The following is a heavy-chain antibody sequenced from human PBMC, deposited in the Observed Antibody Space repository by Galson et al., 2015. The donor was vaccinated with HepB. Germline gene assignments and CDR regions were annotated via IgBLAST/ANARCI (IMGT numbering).Heavy chain of an antibody. CDR1: GFTSSRYP. J-gene: IGHJ4*02. Sequence: SLRLSCAASGFTSSRYPMDWVRQAPGNGLEWVAAISYDGSRQYYADSVKGRFTISRDNSRNTLYLQMDSLRPEDMAVYYCATDPPDTRGSRFDNWGQGTLVTVSS. CDR3: ATDPPDTRGSRFDN. CDR2: ISYDGSRQ. D-gene: IGHD1-26*01. V-gene: IGHV3-30-3*01.